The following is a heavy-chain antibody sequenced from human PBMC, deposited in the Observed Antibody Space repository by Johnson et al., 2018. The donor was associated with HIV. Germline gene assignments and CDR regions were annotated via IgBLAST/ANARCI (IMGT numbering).Heavy chain of an antibody. CDR2: IYSQTDGGTT. CDR3: TTAGLRYFDWFTGAFDI. CDR1: GFTFINAW. D-gene: IGHD3-9*01. Sequence: VQLVESGGGLVKPGGSLRLSCAASGFTFINAWMSWVRQAPGKGLEWVGRIYSQTDGGTTDYAAPMKGRFTISRDDSKNTLYLQRNSLKTEDTAVYYCTTAGLRYFDWFTGAFDIWGQGTMVTVSS. V-gene: IGHV3-15*01. J-gene: IGHJ3*02.